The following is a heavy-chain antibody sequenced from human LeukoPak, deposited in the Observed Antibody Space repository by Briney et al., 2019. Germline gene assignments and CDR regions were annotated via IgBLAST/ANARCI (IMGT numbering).Heavy chain of an antibody. Sequence: GGSLRLSCAASGFTFSSYNMNWVRQAPGKGLEWASSITSSSSYIYYADSVKGRFTISRDNSKNTLYLQMNSLRAEDTAVYYCARDLTKYYYDSSGYPNVWGQGTLVTVSS. J-gene: IGHJ4*02. D-gene: IGHD3-22*01. CDR1: GFTFSSYN. V-gene: IGHV3-21*01. CDR3: ARDLTKYYYDSSGYPNV. CDR2: ITSSSSYI.